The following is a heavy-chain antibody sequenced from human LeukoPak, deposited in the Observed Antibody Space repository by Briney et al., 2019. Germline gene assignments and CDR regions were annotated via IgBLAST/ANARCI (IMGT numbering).Heavy chain of an antibody. J-gene: IGHJ4*02. CDR3: AAELYSGTYGRCCSFAF. CDR1: GYTFTSYG. D-gene: IGHD1-26*01. V-gene: IGHV1-18*01. CDR2: ISAYNGNT. Sequence: ASVKVSCKASGYTFTSYGISWVRQAPGQGLEWMGWISAYNGNTNYAQKLQGRVTMTTDTSTSTAYMELSSLRSEDTAVYYCAAELYSGTYGRCCSFAFWGQGTPVTASS.